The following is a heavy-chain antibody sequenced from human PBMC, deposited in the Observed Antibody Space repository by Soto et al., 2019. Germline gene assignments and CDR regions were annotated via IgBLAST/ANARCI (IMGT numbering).Heavy chain of an antibody. V-gene: IGHV4-39*01. CDR1: GGSISSSRSY. Sequence: PSETLSLTCNVSGGSISSSRSYWAWFRQPPGKELEWIANIFYAGNTYYNPSLKSRVTVSVDTSMNQFSLKLDSVTAADTAVYYCARQAAAPGIDLWFDPWGQGTLVTVSS. D-gene: IGHD6-13*01. J-gene: IGHJ5*02. CDR2: IFYAGNT. CDR3: ARQAAAPGIDLWFDP.